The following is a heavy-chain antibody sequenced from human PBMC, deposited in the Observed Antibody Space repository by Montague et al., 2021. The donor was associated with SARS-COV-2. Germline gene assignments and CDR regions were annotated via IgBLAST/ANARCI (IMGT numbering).Heavy chain of an antibody. CDR3: ATSRDVLLWFGELLDAFDI. V-gene: IGHV3-23*01. Sequence: SLSLSWSASGFTFSSYAMSWVRQAPGKGLEWVSAISGSGGSTYYADSVKGRFTISRDNSKNTLYLQMNSLRAEDTAVYYCATSRDVLLWFGELLDAFDIWGQGTMVTVSS. D-gene: IGHD3-10*01. CDR2: ISGSGGST. CDR1: GFTFSSYA. J-gene: IGHJ3*02.